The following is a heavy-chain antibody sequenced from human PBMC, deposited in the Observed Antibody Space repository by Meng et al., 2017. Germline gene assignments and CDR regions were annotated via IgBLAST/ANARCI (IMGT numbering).Heavy chain of an antibody. D-gene: IGHD3-22*01. J-gene: IGHJ4*02. Sequence: PVPGTPSLTRPPSSVASCGSISSSNLWSWVRQPPGKGLEWIGEIYHSGSTNYSPSLKSQVTISVYKSKNQFSLKLSYVTAADTAVYYCARAGVGYYDSSGPYSYWGQGTLVTVSS. CDR2: IYHSGST. V-gene: IGHV4-4*02. CDR1: CGSISSSNL. CDR3: ARAGVGYYDSSGPYSY.